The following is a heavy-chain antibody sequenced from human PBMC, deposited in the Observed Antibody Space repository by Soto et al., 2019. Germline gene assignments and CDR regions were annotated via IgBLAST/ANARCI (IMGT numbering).Heavy chain of an antibody. CDR2: FIPMFGTA. J-gene: IGHJ3*02. D-gene: IGHD1-7*01. Sequence: QVQLVQSGAEVKKPGSSVKVSCKASGGTFSSLGISWVRQGPRQGLEWLGGFIPMFGTANYPQKFQGRVTLSVNDSTSTAYMELRSLTSEDMAVYFCARGRSGPANWNYDTFDIWGQGTMVTVSS. CDR3: ARGRSGPANWNYDTFDI. CDR1: GGTFSSLG. V-gene: IGHV1-69*01.